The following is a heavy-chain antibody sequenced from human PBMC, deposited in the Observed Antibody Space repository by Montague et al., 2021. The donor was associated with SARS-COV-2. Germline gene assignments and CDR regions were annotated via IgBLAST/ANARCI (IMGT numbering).Heavy chain of an antibody. V-gene: IGHV4-39*01. CDR2: IFFLGNS. J-gene: IGHJ5*02. Sequence: SETLSLTCTVSGDSVSNDTYCWGWVRQSPGKGLDWIGTIFFLGNSHYNPSLKSRVTISVDTSKNQLSLRLTSVTASDTAIYYCARCATARGVVTSWFDPWGQGTLVTVSS. CDR3: ARCATARGVVTSWFDP. CDR1: GDSVSNDTYC. D-gene: IGHD3-10*01.